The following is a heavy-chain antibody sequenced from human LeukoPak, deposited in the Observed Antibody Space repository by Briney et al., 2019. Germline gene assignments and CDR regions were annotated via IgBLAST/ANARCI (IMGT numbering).Heavy chain of an antibody. Sequence: GGPLRLSCSASGFTFSSYAMHWVRQAPGKGLEYVSAISSNGGSTYYADSVKGRFTISRDNSKNTLYLQMSSLRAEDTAVYYCVKGSAVPDAYYYYGMDVWGKGTTVTVSS. CDR2: ISSNGGST. D-gene: IGHD3-3*01. V-gene: IGHV3-64D*06. CDR3: VKGSAVPDAYYYYGMDV. J-gene: IGHJ6*04. CDR1: GFTFSSYA.